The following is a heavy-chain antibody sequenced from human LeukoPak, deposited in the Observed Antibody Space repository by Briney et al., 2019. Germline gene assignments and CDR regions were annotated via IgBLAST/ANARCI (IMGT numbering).Heavy chain of an antibody. V-gene: IGHV1-58*02. D-gene: IGHD2-15*01. Sequence: ASVKVSSKASGFTFTSSAMQWVRQARGQRLEWRGWIVVGSGNTNYAQKFQERVTITRDMSTSTAYMELSSLRSEDTAVYYCAADSVANYYYGMDVWGQGTTVTVSS. CDR3: AADSVANYYYGMDV. CDR1: GFTFTSSA. CDR2: IVVGSGNT. J-gene: IGHJ6*02.